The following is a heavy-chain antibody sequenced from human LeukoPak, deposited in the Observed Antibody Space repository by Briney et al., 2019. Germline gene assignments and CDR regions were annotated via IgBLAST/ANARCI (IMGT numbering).Heavy chain of an antibody. J-gene: IGHJ1*01. CDR2: IYYSGST. CDR3: ARLGSSGYLTGSYFQH. Sequence: SETLSLTCTVSGGSISSSSYYWGWIRQPPGKGLEWIGSIYYSGSTYYNPSPKSRVIISVDTSKNQFSLKLSSVTAADTAVYYCARLGSSGYLTGSYFQHWGQGTLVTVSS. V-gene: IGHV4-39*01. D-gene: IGHD3-22*01. CDR1: GGSISSSSYY.